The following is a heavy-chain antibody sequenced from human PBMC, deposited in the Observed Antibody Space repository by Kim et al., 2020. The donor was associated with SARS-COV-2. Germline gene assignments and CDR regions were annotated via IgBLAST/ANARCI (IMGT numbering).Heavy chain of an antibody. V-gene: IGHV1-3*01. Sequence: FQGRVTITRDTSASTAYMELSSLRSEDTAVYYCARAILRFLEWSYYYMDVWGKGTTVTVSS. D-gene: IGHD3-3*01. CDR3: ARAILRFLEWSYYYMDV. J-gene: IGHJ6*03.